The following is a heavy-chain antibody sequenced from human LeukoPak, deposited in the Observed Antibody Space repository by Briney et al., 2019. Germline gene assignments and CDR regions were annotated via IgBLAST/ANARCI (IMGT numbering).Heavy chain of an antibody. D-gene: IGHD5-18*01. J-gene: IGHJ5*02. V-gene: IGHV1-69*06. CDR3: ARDMTGTPMVTGWFDP. CDR2: IIPIFGTA. Sequence: ASVKVSCKASGGTFSSYAISWVRQAPGQGLEWMGGIIPIFGTANYAQKFQGRVTITADKSTSTAYMELGSLRSEDMAVYYCARDMTGTPMVTGWFDPWGQGTLVTVSS. CDR1: GGTFSSYA.